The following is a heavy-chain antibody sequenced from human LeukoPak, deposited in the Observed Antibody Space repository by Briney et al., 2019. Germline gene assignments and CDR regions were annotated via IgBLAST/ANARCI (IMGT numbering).Heavy chain of an antibody. Sequence: GGSLRLSCAASGFIFSSYAMTWVRQAPGKGLEWVSSISGSGGSTYYADSVKGRFTITRDNSKKTLYLQMNSLRAEDTAVYYCARVSGYSYGTLFDYWGKGTLVTVSS. V-gene: IGHV3-23*01. D-gene: IGHD5-18*01. CDR3: ARVSGYSYGTLFDY. CDR2: ISGSGGST. CDR1: GFIFSSYA. J-gene: IGHJ4*02.